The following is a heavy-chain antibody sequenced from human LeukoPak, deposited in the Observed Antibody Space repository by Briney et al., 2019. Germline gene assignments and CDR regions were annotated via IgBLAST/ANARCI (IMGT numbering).Heavy chain of an antibody. D-gene: IGHD3-10*01. CDR2: ICGCGGDT. CDR3: IWFGEQLHTTLAY. J-gene: IGHJ4*02. Sequence: PGGSLRLSCAASGFTFSNYAMSWVRQAPGKGLEWVSHICGCGGDTYNADSVKGRFTISRDNSKNTLYLQINSLRADDTGLYHCIWFGEQLHTTLAYWGQGTLVTVSS. CDR1: GFTFSNYA. V-gene: IGHV3-23*01.